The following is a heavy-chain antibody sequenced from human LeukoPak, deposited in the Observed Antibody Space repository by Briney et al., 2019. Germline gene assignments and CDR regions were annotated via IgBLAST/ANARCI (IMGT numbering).Heavy chain of an antibody. CDR1: GYTFTSNY. Sequence: ASVKVSCKASGYTFTSNYIHWLRQAPGQGLEWMGMVYPRDGSTSYAQKFQGRVTVTRDTSTSTVHMELSGLRSEDTAVYYCARDQEGFDYWGQGTLVTVSS. CDR3: ARDQEGFDY. CDR2: VYPRDGST. V-gene: IGHV1-46*01. J-gene: IGHJ4*02.